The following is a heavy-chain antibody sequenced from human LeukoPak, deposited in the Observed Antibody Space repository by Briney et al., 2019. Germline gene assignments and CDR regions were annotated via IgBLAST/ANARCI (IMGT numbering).Heavy chain of an antibody. J-gene: IGHJ1*01. CDR2: IYNSGSS. CDR3: ARSPRWSGYPFQH. V-gene: IGHV4-59*01. Sequence: SETLSLTCTVSGGSISTYYWSWIRLPPGKGLEWIGYIYNSGSSTYNPSLKSRVTISEDTSKNQFSLKLSSVTAADTAVYYCARSPRWSGYPFQHWGQGTLVTVSS. D-gene: IGHD3-3*01. CDR1: GGSISTYY.